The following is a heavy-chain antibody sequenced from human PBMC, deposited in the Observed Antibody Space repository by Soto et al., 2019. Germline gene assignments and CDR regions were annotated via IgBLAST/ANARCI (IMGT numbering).Heavy chain of an antibody. CDR1: GFTFSSYG. J-gene: IGHJ5*02. D-gene: IGHD6-19*01. Sequence: QPGGSLRLSCAASGFTFSSYGMHWVRQAPGKGLEWVAVISYDGSNKYYADSVKGRFTISRDNSKNTLYLQMSSLRAEDTAVYYCAKEPNSGWDWAINWFDPWGQGT. CDR3: AKEPNSGWDWAINWFDP. CDR2: ISYDGSNK. V-gene: IGHV3-30*18.